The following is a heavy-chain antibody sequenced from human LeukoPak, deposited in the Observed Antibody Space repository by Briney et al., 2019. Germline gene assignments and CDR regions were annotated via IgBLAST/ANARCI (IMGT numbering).Heavy chain of an antibody. CDR1: GGSFSGYY. CDR2: INHSGST. Sequence: SETLSLTCAVYGGSFSGYYWSWIRQPPGKGLEWIGEINHSGSTNYNPSLKSRVTISVDTSKNQFSLKLSSVTAADTAVYYCARHVPELWFDPWGQGTLVTVSS. J-gene: IGHJ5*02. CDR3: ARHVPELWFDP. V-gene: IGHV4-34*01. D-gene: IGHD1-14*01.